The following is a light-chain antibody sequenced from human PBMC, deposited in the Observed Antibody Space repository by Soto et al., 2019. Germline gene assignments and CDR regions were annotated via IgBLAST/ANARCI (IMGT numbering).Light chain of an antibody. V-gene: IGKV1-5*03. CDR1: QSISSG. Sequence: IQLTQSHSTLSASVGERDTLTCRASQSISSGLAWYQQKPGKAPKLLIYKASSLESGVPSRFSGSGSATEFTLTISSLQPDDFATYYCQQYSTYPWTFGQGTKVDIK. CDR3: QQYSTYPWT. J-gene: IGKJ1*01. CDR2: KAS.